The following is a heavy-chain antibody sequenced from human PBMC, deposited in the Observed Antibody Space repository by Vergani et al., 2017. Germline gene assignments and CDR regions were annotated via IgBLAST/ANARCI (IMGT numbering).Heavy chain of an antibody. J-gene: IGHJ4*02. D-gene: IGHD4-17*01. CDR3: AKXGRENSDYGYLDY. V-gene: IGHV3-30*02. Sequence: QVQLVATGGGVVQPGGSLRLYCATSGFSFHTYGAHWVRQAPGKGLGWVAFIGYDGRIKYNVDSVKGRFTISRDTSKKTLSLQMRGLRADDTAVYYCAKXGRENSDYGYLDYWGQGTLVTVSS. CDR2: IGYDGRIK. CDR1: GFSFHTYG.